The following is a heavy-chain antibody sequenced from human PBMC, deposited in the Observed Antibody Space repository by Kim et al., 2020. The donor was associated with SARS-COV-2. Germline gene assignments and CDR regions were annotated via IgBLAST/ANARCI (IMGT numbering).Heavy chain of an antibody. CDR2: ISYDGSNK. D-gene: IGHD6-19*01. CDR1: GFTFSSYA. CDR3: ARDPENSSGWFSGLFDY. J-gene: IGHJ4*01. Sequence: GGSLRLSCAASGFTFSSYAMHWVRQAPGKGLEWVAVISYDGSNKYYADSVKGRFTISRDNSKNTLYLQMNSLRAEDTAVYYCARDPENSSGWFSGLFDY. V-gene: IGHV3-30*04.